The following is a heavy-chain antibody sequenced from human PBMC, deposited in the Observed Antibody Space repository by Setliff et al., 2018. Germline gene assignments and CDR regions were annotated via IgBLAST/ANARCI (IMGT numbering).Heavy chain of an antibody. J-gene: IGHJ5*02. Sequence: PGESLKISCKGSGYSFSNFWIGWVRQMPGKGLEWMGIIYPGDSDTRYSPSFQGQVTISADKSISTAYLQWSSLKASDTAMYYCARRGERFFNWLDPWGQGTLVTVSS. V-gene: IGHV5-51*01. CDR1: GYSFSNFW. D-gene: IGHD2-21*01. CDR2: IYPGDSDT. CDR3: ARRGERFFNWLDP.